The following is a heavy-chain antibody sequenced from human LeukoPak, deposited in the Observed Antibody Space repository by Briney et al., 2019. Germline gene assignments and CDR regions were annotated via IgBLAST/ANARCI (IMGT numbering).Heavy chain of an antibody. J-gene: IGHJ6*02. CDR3: ARSALYGYDYYYGMDV. D-gene: IGHD3-10*01. CDR1: GYTFTGYY. V-gene: IGHV1-2*02. CDR2: INPNSGGT. Sequence: ASVKVSCKASGYTFTGYYMHWVRRAPGQGLEWMGWINPNSGGTNYAQKFQGRVTMTRDTSISTAYMELSRLRSDDTAVYYCARSALYGYDYYYGMDVWGQGTTVTVSS.